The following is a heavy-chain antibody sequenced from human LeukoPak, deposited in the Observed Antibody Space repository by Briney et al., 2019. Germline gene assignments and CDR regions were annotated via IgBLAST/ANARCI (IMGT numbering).Heavy chain of an antibody. CDR2: ISSSGSTI. CDR3: ARDQDDILTGSLDY. Sequence: GGTLRLSCAASGFTFSDYYMSWIRQAPGKGLEWVSYISSSGSTIYYADSVKGRFTISRDNAKNSLYLQMNSLRAEDTAVYYCARDQDDILTGSLDYWGQGTLVTVSS. V-gene: IGHV3-11*01. J-gene: IGHJ4*02. D-gene: IGHD3-9*01. CDR1: GFTFSDYY.